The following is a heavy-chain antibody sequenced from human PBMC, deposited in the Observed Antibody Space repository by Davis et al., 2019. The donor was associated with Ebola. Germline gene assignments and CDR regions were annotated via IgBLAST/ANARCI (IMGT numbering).Heavy chain of an antibody. V-gene: IGHV3-13*01. J-gene: IGHJ4*02. Sequence: GESLKISCAASGFTFSSYDMHWVRQVTGKGLEWVSAIGTAGDTYYPGSVKGRFTIPRENAKNSLYLQMNSLRAGDTAVYYCARAHFGRSSFDYWGQGTLVTVSS. CDR1: GFTFSSYD. CDR3: ARAHFGRSSFDY. D-gene: IGHD6-6*01. CDR2: IGTAGDT.